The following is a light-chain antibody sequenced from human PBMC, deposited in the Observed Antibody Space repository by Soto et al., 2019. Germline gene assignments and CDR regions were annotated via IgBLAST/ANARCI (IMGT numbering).Light chain of an antibody. V-gene: IGKV1-27*01. CDR1: QGISKY. Sequence: DMQMTHSPSSLSASVGDRVTITCRASQGISKYLAWYQQKPGKVPKLLIYAASTLQSGVPSRFSGSGSGTDFTLTINSLQPEDVATYYCQKYNSAPLTFGGGTKVDI. CDR2: AAS. J-gene: IGKJ4*01. CDR3: QKYNSAPLT.